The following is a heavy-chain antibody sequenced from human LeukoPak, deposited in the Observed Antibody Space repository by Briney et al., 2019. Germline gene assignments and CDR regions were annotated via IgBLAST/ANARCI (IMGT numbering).Heavy chain of an antibody. Sequence: GGSLRLSCAASGXTFSRYTMHWARQAPGKGLEYVSGISSKGGSTYYASSVKGIFTISRDNSKNTLYLQMGSLRAEDMAVYYCAREDYGTGKFDYWGQGTLVIVSS. CDR1: GXTFSRYT. J-gene: IGHJ4*02. CDR2: ISSKGGST. V-gene: IGHV3-64*01. D-gene: IGHD4-17*01. CDR3: AREDYGTGKFDY.